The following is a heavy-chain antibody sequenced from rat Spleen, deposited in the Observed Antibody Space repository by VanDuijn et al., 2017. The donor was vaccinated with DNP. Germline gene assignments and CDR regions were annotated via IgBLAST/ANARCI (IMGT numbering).Heavy chain of an antibody. CDR3: TRGSSLPGYLDY. CDR2: ISNTGDST. V-gene: IGHV5-7*01. J-gene: IGHJ2*01. CDR1: GFTFSDYA. D-gene: IGHD1-4*01. Sequence: EVQLVESGGGLVQPGRSLKLSCAASGFTFSDYAMAWVRQSPKKGLEWVATISNTGDSTYYRDSVKGRFTISRDNGESSLYLQMNSLWSEDTATYYCTRGSSLPGYLDYWGQGVLVTVSS.